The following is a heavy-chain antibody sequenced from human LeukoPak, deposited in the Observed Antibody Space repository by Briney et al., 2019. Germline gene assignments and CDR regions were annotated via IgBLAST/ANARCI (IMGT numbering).Heavy chain of an antibody. CDR2: INPSGGST. D-gene: IGHD6-13*01. J-gene: IGHJ6*02. Sequence: ASVKVSCKASGYIFTSYYMHWVRQAPGQGLEWMGIINPSGGSTTYAQKFQGRVTMTRDTSTSTVYMELSSLRSEDTAVYYCARDNIAAAGLDYYYGMDVWGQGTTVTVS. V-gene: IGHV1-46*01. CDR3: ARDNIAAAGLDYYYGMDV. CDR1: GYIFTSYY.